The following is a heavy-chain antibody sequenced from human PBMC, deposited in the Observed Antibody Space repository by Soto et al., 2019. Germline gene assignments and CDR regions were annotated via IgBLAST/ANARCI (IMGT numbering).Heavy chain of an antibody. CDR1: GYTFTSYD. D-gene: IGHD4-4*01. CDR2: MNPNSGNT. J-gene: IGHJ6*03. CDR3: ARKRGVTIPPYLYYYYYMDV. Sequence: ASVKVSCKASGYTFTSYDINWVRQATGQGLEWMGWMNPNSGNTGYAQKFQGRVTMTRNTSISTAYMELSSLRSEDTAVYYCARKRGVTIPPYLYYYYYMDVWGKGTTVTVSS. V-gene: IGHV1-8*01.